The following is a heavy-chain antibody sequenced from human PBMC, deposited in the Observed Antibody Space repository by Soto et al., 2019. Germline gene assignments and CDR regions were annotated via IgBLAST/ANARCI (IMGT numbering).Heavy chain of an antibody. CDR2: ISAYNGNT. Sequence: ASVKVSCKASGYTFTSYGISWVRQAPGQGLEWMGWISAYNGNTNYAQKLQGRVTMTTDTSTSTAYMELRSLRSDDTAVYYCARDLVAVAGFYYYYGMDVWGQGTTVTVSS. J-gene: IGHJ6*02. V-gene: IGHV1-18*01. CDR1: GYTFTSYG. D-gene: IGHD6-19*01. CDR3: ARDLVAVAGFYYYYGMDV.